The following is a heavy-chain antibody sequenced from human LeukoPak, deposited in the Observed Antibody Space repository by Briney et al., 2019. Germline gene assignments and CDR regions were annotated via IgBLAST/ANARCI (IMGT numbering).Heavy chain of an antibody. Sequence: SETLSLTCTVSGGSISSYYWSWIRQPPGKGPEWIGTIYYSGSTYYNPSLKSRVTISLDTSKNQFSLKLNSVTAADTAVYYCARRSKFDYGGYGNAFDIWGQGTMVTVSS. D-gene: IGHD4-17*01. CDR2: IYYSGST. CDR3: ARRSKFDYGGYGNAFDI. V-gene: IGHV4-39*01. J-gene: IGHJ3*02. CDR1: GGSISSYY.